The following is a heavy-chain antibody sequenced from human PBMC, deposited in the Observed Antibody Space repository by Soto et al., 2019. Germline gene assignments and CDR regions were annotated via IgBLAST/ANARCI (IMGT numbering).Heavy chain of an antibody. CDR2: ISAYNGNT. J-gene: IGHJ6*03. Sequence: ASVKVSCKASGYTFTDYGISWVRQAPGQGLQRMGWISAYNGNTNYAQKLQGRDTMTTDTSTSTAYMELRSLRSDDTAVYYCARDGGSHDYGDYVWYYYYYMDVWGKGTTVTVSS. CDR3: ARDGGSHDYGDYVWYYYYYMDV. D-gene: IGHD4-17*01. CDR1: GYTFTDYG. V-gene: IGHV1-18*01.